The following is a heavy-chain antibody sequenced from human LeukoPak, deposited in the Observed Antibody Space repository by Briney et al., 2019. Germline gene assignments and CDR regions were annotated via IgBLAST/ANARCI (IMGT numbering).Heavy chain of an antibody. CDR3: ARPSSTGRDY. J-gene: IGHJ4*02. Sequence: HGASLQISCKGSGSIFTSYWISWGRQLPGKGLEWMAIIYPGDSVTTYSPSFQGQVTISANMSISTAYLQWSSLKATDTGLYYCARPSSTGRDYWGQGTLVTVTS. V-gene: IGHV5-51*01. CDR2: IYPGDSVT. CDR1: GSIFTSYW. D-gene: IGHD2-8*02.